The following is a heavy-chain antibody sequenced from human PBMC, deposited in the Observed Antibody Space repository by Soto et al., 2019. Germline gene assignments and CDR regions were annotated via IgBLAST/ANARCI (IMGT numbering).Heavy chain of an antibody. Sequence: GGSLRLSCAASGFTFSSYAMHWVRQAPGKGLEWVAVISYDGSNKYYADSVKGRFTISRDNSKNTLYLQMNSLRAEDTAVYYCARDQNQLQLYREHFDYWGQGTLGTVSS. CDR3: ARDQNQLQLYREHFDY. V-gene: IGHV3-30-3*01. D-gene: IGHD2-2*01. CDR1: GFTFSSYA. J-gene: IGHJ4*02. CDR2: ISYDGSNK.